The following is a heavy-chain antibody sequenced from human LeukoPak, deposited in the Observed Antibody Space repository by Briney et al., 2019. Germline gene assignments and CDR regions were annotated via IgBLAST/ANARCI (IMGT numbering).Heavy chain of an antibody. CDR3: ARDRPDRGYSYGRDFDY. CDR1: GFSFSSYE. V-gene: IGHV3-48*03. CDR2: ISRGGDEI. J-gene: IGHJ4*02. D-gene: IGHD5-18*01. Sequence: SGGSLRLSCAASGFSFSSYEMNWVRQAPGKGLQWISYISRGGDEIYYADSVKGRFTVSRDNTKNSLYLQMNSLRAEDTAVYYCARDRPDRGYSYGRDFDYWGQGTLVTVSS.